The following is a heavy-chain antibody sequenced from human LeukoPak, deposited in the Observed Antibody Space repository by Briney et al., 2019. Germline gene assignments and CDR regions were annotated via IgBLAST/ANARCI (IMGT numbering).Heavy chain of an antibody. J-gene: IGHJ4*02. CDR2: INPNNGDT. CDR3: ARFLFGTKFYFDF. V-gene: IGHV1-2*02. Sequence: ASVKVSCKASGYTFSAYYIHWVRQAPGHGLEWMGWINPNNGDTVYAQRFQGRVTMTRDTSISTAYMELTGLSFVDTAVYYCARFLFGTKFYFDFWGQGTLVTVSS. D-gene: IGHD1-7*01. CDR1: GYTFSAYY.